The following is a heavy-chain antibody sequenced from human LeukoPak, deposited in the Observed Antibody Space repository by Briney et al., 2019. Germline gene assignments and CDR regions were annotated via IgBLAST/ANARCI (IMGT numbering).Heavy chain of an antibody. CDR1: GFSFSSYS. Sequence: GGSLRLSCAAYGFSFSSYSMNWVRQAPGEGLAWVAAISSTSDYIYHADSVKGRFTISRDNADNTLYLDMNNLRAEDTAIYYCARTLGRYDSSGIDYWGQGTLVTVSS. CDR2: ISSTSDYI. J-gene: IGHJ4*01. V-gene: IGHV3-21*01. D-gene: IGHD3-10*01. CDR3: ARTLGRYDSSGIDY.